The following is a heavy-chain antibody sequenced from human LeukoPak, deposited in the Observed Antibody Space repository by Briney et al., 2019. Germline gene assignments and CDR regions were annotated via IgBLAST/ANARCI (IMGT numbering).Heavy chain of an antibody. CDR2: ISINGGGT. CDR3: ARDRSYSSSWFGPFDY. V-gene: IGHV3-64*01. J-gene: IGHJ4*02. D-gene: IGHD6-13*01. CDR1: GFFFSSYA. Sequence: TGGSLRLSCAASGFFFSSYAMHWVRQAPGKGLEYVSSISINGGGTYYANSVKGRFTISRDNSKNTLYLQMGSLRAEDMAVYYCARDRSYSSSWFGPFDYWGQGILVTVSS.